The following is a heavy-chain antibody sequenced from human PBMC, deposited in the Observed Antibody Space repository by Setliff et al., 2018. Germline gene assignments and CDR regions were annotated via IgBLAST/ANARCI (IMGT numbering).Heavy chain of an antibody. J-gene: IGHJ4*02. CDR1: GYSCTRYA. CDR3: AIDSLPRYCTNGVCYEKFDY. V-gene: IGHV1-69*10. CDR2: IIPILGIA. Sequence: SSVNVSCQAAGYSCTRYAISWVRQAPGQGLEGVGGIIPILGIANYAQKFQGRVTITADKSTSTAYMELSSLRSEDTAVYYCAIDSLPRYCTNGVCYEKFDYWGQGTLVTVSS. D-gene: IGHD2-8*01.